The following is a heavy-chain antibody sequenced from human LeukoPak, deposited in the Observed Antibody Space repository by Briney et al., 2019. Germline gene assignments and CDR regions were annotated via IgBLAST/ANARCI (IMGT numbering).Heavy chain of an antibody. J-gene: IGHJ6*02. CDR2: IYYSRST. V-gene: IGHV4-31*03. CDR3: ARRVSRYCSSTSCPPYYYGMDV. D-gene: IGHD2-2*01. CDR1: GGSISSGGHY. Sequence: SQTLSLTCTVSGGSISSGGHYWSWIRQHPGKGLEWIGYIYYSRSTYYNPSLKSRVTISVDTSKNQFSLKLSSVTAADTAVYYCARRVSRYCSSTSCPPYYYGMDVWGQGTTVTVSS.